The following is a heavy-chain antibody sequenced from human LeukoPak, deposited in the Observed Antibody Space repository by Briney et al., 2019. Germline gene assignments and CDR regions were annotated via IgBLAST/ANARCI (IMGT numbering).Heavy chain of an antibody. D-gene: IGHD5-18*01. CDR1: GGSISSSSYY. CDR2: IYYSGST. Sequence: PSETLSLTCTVSGGSISSSSYYWGWIRQPPGKGLEWIGSIYYSGSTYYNPSLKSRVTISVDTSKNQFSLKLSSVTAADTAVYYCARGNVDTAHYYYYGMDVWGQGTTVTVSS. J-gene: IGHJ6*02. CDR3: ARGNVDTAHYYYYGMDV. V-gene: IGHV4-39*01.